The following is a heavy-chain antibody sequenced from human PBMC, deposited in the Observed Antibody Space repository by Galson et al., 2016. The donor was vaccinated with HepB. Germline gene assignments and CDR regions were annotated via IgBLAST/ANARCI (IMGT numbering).Heavy chain of an antibody. CDR1: GGTFSSYA. J-gene: IGHJ4*02. D-gene: IGHD3-22*01. V-gene: IGHV1-69*13. CDR3: ARGSHYYDSSGPFAY. Sequence: SVKVSCKASGGTFSSYAISWVRQAPVKGLEWMGRIIPIFATANYAQRFHGRVTITADESTSTAYMELSSLRSEDTAVYYCARGSHYYDSSGPFAYWGQGTLVTVSS. CDR2: IIPIFATA.